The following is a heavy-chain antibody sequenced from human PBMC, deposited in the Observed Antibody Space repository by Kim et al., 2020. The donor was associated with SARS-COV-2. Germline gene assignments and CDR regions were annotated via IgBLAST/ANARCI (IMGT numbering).Heavy chain of an antibody. Sequence: GGSLRLSCAASGFTFSSYGMHWVRQAPGKGLEWVAVISYDGSNKYYADSVKGRFTISRDNSKNTLYLQMNSLRAEDTAVYYCAKEGGRLRLGESAYFDYWGQGTLVTVSS. CDR2: ISYDGSNK. D-gene: IGHD3-16*01. J-gene: IGHJ4*02. V-gene: IGHV3-30*18. CDR3: AKEGGRLRLGESAYFDY. CDR1: GFTFSSYG.